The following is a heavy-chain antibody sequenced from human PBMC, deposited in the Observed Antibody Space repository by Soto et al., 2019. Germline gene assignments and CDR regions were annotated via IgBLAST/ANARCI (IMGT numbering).Heavy chain of an antibody. V-gene: IGHV3-30*18. Sequence: QVQLVESGGGVAQPGRSLRLSCVASGFTFSDYGMQWFRQAPGKGLEWVAVISYDGSNKYYADSLRGRFVISRDNSKNTLYLQMNGLIAEDTAVYYCAKEPTVTTGSDYYYRMDVWGQGTRVTVSS. CDR3: AKEPTVTTGSDYYYRMDV. D-gene: IGHD4-17*01. J-gene: IGHJ6*02. CDR1: GFTFSDYG. CDR2: ISYDGSNK.